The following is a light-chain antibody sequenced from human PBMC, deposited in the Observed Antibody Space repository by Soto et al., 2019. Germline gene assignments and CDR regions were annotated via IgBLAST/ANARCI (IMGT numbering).Light chain of an antibody. CDR2: SND. V-gene: IGLV1-44*01. CDR1: SSNIGSKT. CDR3: ASWDDSLIGVV. J-gene: IGLJ3*02. Sequence: QSVLTQPPSASGTPGQTITISCSGSSSNIGSKTVNWYQQLPGAAPKLLIYSNDQRPSGVPDRFSGSKSGTSASLAITGLQSEDEADYYCASWDDSLIGVVFGGGTKVTVL.